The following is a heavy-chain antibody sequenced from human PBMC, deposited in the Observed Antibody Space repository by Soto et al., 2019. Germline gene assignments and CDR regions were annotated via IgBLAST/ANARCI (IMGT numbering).Heavy chain of an antibody. CDR3: AREYDSSGPIDY. D-gene: IGHD3-22*01. CDR2: IYYSGST. Sequence: SETLSLTCTVSGGSISSGGYYWSWIRQHPGKGLEWIGYIYYSGSTYYNPSLQSRVTISVDTSKNQFSLKLNSVTAADTAVYYCAREYDSSGPIDYWGQGTLVTVSS. V-gene: IGHV4-31*03. J-gene: IGHJ4*02. CDR1: GGSISSGGYY.